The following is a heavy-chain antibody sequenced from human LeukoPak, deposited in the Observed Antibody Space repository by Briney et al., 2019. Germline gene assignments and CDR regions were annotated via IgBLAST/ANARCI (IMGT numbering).Heavy chain of an antibody. D-gene: IGHD2-15*01. Sequence: AAVNVSRKASGYTFTNYVITGLRQAPGQGLKWMGWINAYKWNTNYAQKFQGRVTMTTDTSTSTAYMELRSLRSDDTAVYYCARGTCRSGSCYSGYFDYWGQGTLVTVSS. V-gene: IGHV1-18*01. CDR2: INAYKWNT. CDR3: ARGTCRSGSCYSGYFDY. J-gene: IGHJ4*02. CDR1: GYTFTNYV.